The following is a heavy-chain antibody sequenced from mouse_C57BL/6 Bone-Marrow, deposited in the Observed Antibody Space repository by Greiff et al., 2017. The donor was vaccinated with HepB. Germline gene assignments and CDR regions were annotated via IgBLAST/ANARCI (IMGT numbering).Heavy chain of an antibody. CDR1: GYAFSSSW. CDR2: IYPGDGDT. Sequence: VQLQQSGPELVKPGASVKISCKASGYAFSSSWMNWVKQRPGKGLERIGRIYPGDGDTNYNGKFKGKATLTADKSSSTAYMQLSSLPSEDSAVYFCARSGYYGSSGFAYWGQGTLVTVSA. CDR3: ARSGYYGSSGFAY. V-gene: IGHV1-82*01. D-gene: IGHD1-1*01. J-gene: IGHJ3*01.